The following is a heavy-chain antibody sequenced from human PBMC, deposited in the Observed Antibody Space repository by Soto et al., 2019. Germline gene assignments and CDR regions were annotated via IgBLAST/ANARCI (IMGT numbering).Heavy chain of an antibody. CDR3: ARERPKGGYSGYDAFDI. CDR2: ISSSSSYI. V-gene: IGHV3-21*01. CDR1: GFTFSSYS. Sequence: GSLRLSCAASGFTFSSYSMNWVRQAPGKGLEWVSSISSSSSYIYYADSVKGRFTISRDNAKNSLYLQMNSLRAEDTAVYYCARERPKGGYSGYDAFDIWGQGTMVTVSS. J-gene: IGHJ3*02. D-gene: IGHD5-12*01.